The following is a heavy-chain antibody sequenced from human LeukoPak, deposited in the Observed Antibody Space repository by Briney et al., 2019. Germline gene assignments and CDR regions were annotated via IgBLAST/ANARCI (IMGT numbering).Heavy chain of an antibody. CDR2: TSGSGGST. V-gene: IGHV3-23*01. D-gene: IGHD3-10*01. Sequence: GGSLRLSCAASGFTFSSYAMSWVRQAPGKGLEWVSATSGSGGSTYYADSVKGRFTISRDNSKNTLYLQMNSLRAEDTAVYYCAKGQSLLWFGRQDWGQGTLVTVSS. CDR1: GFTFSSYA. J-gene: IGHJ4*02. CDR3: AKGQSLLWFGRQD.